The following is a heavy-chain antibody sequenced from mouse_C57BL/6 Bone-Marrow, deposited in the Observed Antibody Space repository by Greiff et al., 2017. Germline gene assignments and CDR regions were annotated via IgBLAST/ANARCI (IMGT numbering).Heavy chain of an antibody. Sequence: QVQLQQPGAELVRPGASVTLSCKASGYTFTDYEMHWVKQTPVHGLEWIGAIDPATGGTAYNQKFKGKAILTADKSSSTAYMELRSLTSEDSAVYYSTREVTNTMDYWGQGPSVTLSA. CDR3: TREVTNTMDY. CDR2: IDPATGGT. CDR1: GYTFTDYE. D-gene: IGHD2-2*01. J-gene: IGHJ4*01. V-gene: IGHV1-15*01.